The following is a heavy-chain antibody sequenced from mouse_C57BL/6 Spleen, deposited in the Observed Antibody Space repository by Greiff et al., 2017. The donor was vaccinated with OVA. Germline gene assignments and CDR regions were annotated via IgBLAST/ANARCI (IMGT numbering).Heavy chain of an antibody. J-gene: IGHJ1*03. V-gene: IGHV2-2*01. CDR3: ARVPFYYDYDGYFDV. CDR1: GFSLTSYG. Sequence: VKLMESGPGLVQPSQSLSITCTVSGFSLTSYGVHWVRQSPGKGLEWLGVIWSGGSTDYNAAFISRLSISKDNSKSQVFFKMNSLQADDTAIYYCARVPFYYDYDGYFDVWGTGTTVTVSS. CDR2: IWSGGST. D-gene: IGHD2-4*01.